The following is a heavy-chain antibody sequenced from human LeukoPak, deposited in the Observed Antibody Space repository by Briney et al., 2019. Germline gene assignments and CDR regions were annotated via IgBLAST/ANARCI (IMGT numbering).Heavy chain of an antibody. J-gene: IGHJ4*02. CDR1: GFTVSSNY. Sequence: GGSLRLSCAASGFTVSSNYMSWVRQAPGKGLEWVSVIYSGGSTYYADSVKGRFTTPRDNSKNTLYLQMNSLRAEDTAVYYCARRGHYDFWSGYAFFDYWGQGTLVTVSS. CDR2: IYSGGST. CDR3: ARRGHYDFWSGYAFFDY. V-gene: IGHV3-53*01. D-gene: IGHD3-3*01.